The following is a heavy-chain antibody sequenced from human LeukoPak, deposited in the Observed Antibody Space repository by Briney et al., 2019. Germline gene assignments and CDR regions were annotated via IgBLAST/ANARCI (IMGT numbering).Heavy chain of an antibody. V-gene: IGHV1-2*02. Sequence: ALVKISCKASGYTFTGYCMHWVRQAPGQGLEWMGWINPNSGGTNYAQKFQGRVTMTRDTSISTAYMELSRLRSDDTAVYYCARTDYYDSSGYYENNDYWGQGTLVTVSS. CDR1: GYTFTGYC. J-gene: IGHJ4*02. CDR2: INPNSGGT. CDR3: ARTDYYDSSGYYENNDY. D-gene: IGHD3-22*01.